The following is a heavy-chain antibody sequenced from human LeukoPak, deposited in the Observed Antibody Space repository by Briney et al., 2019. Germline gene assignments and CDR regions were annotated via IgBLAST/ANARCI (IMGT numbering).Heavy chain of an antibody. CDR1: GFTFSSFW. V-gene: IGHV3-7*04. CDR2: IRQDGSEK. Sequence: GRSLRLSCAASGFTFSSFWMTWVRQAPGKGLEWVANIRQDGSEKYYVDSVEGRFTISRDNAKKSLFLQMNSLRVEDTAVYYCARDMRGDGFDIWGQGTMVTVSS. J-gene: IGHJ3*02. CDR3: ARDMRGDGFDI. D-gene: IGHD2-2*01.